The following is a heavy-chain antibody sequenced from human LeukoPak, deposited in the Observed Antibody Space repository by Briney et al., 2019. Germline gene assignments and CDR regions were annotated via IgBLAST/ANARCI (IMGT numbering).Heavy chain of an antibody. D-gene: IGHD2-15*01. V-gene: IGHV1-69*06. CDR2: IIPISGTA. Sequence: GASVKVSCKASGGTFSSYALSWVRQAPGQGLEWMGGIIPISGTANYAQKFQGRVTITANKSTSTAYMELSSLRFEDTAVYYCATGVKLYCSGGSCPNWFDPWGQGTLVTVSS. CDR3: ATGVKLYCSGGSCPNWFDP. J-gene: IGHJ5*02. CDR1: GGTFSSYA.